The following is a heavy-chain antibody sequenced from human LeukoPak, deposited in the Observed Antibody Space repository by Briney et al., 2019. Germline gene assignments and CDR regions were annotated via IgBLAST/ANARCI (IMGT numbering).Heavy chain of an antibody. J-gene: IGHJ4*02. CDR1: GYTFTSYD. CDR2: MNPNSGNT. D-gene: IGHD3-10*01. V-gene: IGHV1-8*01. Sequence: ASVKVSCKASGYTFTSYDINWVRQATGQGLEWMGWMNPNSGNTGYAQKFRGRVTMTRNTSISTAYMELSSLRSDDTAVYYCARDLHYYGSGSYYLFDYWGQGTLVTVSS. CDR3: ARDLHYYGSGSYYLFDY.